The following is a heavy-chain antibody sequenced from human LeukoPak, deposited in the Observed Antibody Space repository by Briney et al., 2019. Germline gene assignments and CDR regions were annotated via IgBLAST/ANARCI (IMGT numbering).Heavy chain of an antibody. V-gene: IGHV4-31*03. Sequence: SETLSLTCTVSGGSISSGGYSWSWIRQHPGKGLEWIGYIYYSGSTYYNPSLKSRVTISVDTSKNQFSLKLSSVTAADTAVYYCARVIPGCSSTSCYRFDPWGQGTLVTVSS. CDR2: IYYSGST. CDR3: ARVIPGCSSTSCYRFDP. D-gene: IGHD2-2*01. CDR1: GGSISSGGYS. J-gene: IGHJ5*02.